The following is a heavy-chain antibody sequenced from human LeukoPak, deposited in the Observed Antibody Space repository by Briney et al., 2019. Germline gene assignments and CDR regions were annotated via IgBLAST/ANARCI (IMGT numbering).Heavy chain of an antibody. J-gene: IGHJ4*02. V-gene: IGHV3-7*03. CDR1: GFTFSSYW. Sequence: GGSLRLSCAASGFTFSSYWMNWARQAPGKGLEWVASINHNGNVNYYVDSVKGRFTISRDNAKNSLYLQMSNLRAEDTAVYYCASSGHYWGQGTLVTVSS. CDR2: INHNGNVN. CDR3: ASSGHY.